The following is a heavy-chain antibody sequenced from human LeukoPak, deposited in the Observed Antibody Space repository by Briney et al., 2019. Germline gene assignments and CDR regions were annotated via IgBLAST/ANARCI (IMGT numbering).Heavy chain of an antibody. CDR1: GFTFSSYE. D-gene: IGHD2-21*02. CDR2: ISSSGSTI. V-gene: IGHV3-48*03. CDR3: ARGIDDYYFDY. Sequence: GGSLRLSCAASGFTFSSYEMNWVRQAPGKGLEWVSYISSSGSTIYYADSVKGRFTISIDNAKNSLYLQMNSLRAEDTAVYYCARGIDDYYFDYWGQGTLVTVSS. J-gene: IGHJ4*02.